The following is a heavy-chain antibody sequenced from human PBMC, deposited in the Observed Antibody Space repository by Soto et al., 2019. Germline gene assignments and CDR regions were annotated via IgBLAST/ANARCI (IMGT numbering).Heavy chain of an antibody. CDR1: GGSISSYY. D-gene: IGHD3-9*01. Sequence: PSETLSLTCTVSGGSISSYYWSWIRQPPGKGLEWIGYIYYSVSTNYNPSLKSRVTISVDASKNQFSLELSSVTAADTAVYYCARHSPPMYDILTGTTLDPYYGMDVWGQGTTVTVSS. J-gene: IGHJ6*02. CDR2: IYYSVST. V-gene: IGHV4-59*08. CDR3: ARHSPPMYDILTGTTLDPYYGMDV.